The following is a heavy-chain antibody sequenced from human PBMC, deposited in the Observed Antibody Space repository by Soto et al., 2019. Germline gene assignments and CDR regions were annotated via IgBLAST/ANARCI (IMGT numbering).Heavy chain of an antibody. J-gene: IGHJ6*02. Sequence: PSETLSLTCGVYGGPFNGFYWSWVRQLPGKGLEWIGEINDRESNYSPSLKSRLSISTDASKKQFSLKLTSVTAADTAVYYCARLRWLNPPTRPEHYFYGMDVWGQGTSVTVSS. CDR1: GGPFNGFY. V-gene: IGHV4-34*01. D-gene: IGHD5-12*01. CDR3: ARLRWLNPPTRPEHYFYGMDV. CDR2: INDRES.